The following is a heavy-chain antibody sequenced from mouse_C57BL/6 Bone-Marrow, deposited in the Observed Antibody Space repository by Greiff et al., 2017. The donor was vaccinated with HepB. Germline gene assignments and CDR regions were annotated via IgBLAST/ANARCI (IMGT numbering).Heavy chain of an antibody. J-gene: IGHJ1*03. CDR3: ARGYYGSSYDWYFDV. V-gene: IGHV1-52*01. CDR2: IDPSDSET. Sequence: VQLQQPGAELVRPGSSVKLSCKASGYTFTSYWMHWVKQRPIQGLEWIGNIDPSDSETHYNQKFKDKATLTVDKSSSTAYMQLSSLTSEDSAVYYCARGYYGSSYDWYFDVWGTGTTVTVSS. D-gene: IGHD1-1*01. CDR1: GYTFTSYW.